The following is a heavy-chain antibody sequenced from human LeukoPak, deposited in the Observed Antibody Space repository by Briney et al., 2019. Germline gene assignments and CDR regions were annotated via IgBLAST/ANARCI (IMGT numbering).Heavy chain of an antibody. V-gene: IGHV4-31*03. CDR3: AREEAAAGPIDY. J-gene: IGHJ4*02. CDR1: GGSISSGGYY. Sequence: PSQTLSLTCTVSGGSISSGGYYWSWIRQHPGKGLEWIGYIYYSGSTYYNPSLKSRVTISVDTSKNQFSLKLSSVTAADTAVYYCAREEAAAGPIDYWGQGTLVTVSS. CDR2: IYYSGST. D-gene: IGHD6-13*01.